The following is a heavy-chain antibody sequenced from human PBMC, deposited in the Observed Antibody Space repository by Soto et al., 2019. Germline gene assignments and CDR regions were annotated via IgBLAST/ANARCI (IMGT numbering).Heavy chain of an antibody. D-gene: IGHD2-2*01. J-gene: IGHJ6*03. CDR3: ARGCRSTSCYSDYYYYMDV. CDR2: ISSSSSYI. Sequence: GGSLRLSCAASGFTFSSYSMNWVRQAPGKGLEWVSSISSSSSYIYYADSVKGRFTISRDNAKNSLYLQMNSLRAEDTAVYYCARGCRSTSCYSDYYYYMDVWGKGTTVTVSS. CDR1: GFTFSSYS. V-gene: IGHV3-21*01.